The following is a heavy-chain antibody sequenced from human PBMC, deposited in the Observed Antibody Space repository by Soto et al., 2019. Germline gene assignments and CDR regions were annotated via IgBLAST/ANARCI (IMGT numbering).Heavy chain of an antibody. J-gene: IGHJ4*02. V-gene: IGHV4-59*01. CDR1: GGSISSYY. CDR3: VGVSGRERWLLFYLDY. CDR2: IYYSGST. D-gene: IGHD5-12*01. Sequence: SETLSLTCTVSGGSISSYYWSWIRQPPGKGLEWIGYIYYSGSTNYNPSLQSRVTISVDTSKNQFSPKLSSVTAADTAVYYCVGVSGRERWLLFYLDYWGQGTLVNVSS.